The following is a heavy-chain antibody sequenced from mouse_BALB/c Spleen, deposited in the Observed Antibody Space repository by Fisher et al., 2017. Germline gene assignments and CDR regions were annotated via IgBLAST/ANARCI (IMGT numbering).Heavy chain of an antibody. Sequence: KFKGKATLTADTSSSTAFMHLNSLTSEDSAVYYCAREGLGLGGYAMDYWGQGTSVTVSS. V-gene: IGHV1-78*01. D-gene: IGHD4-1*01. CDR3: AREGLGLGGYAMDY. J-gene: IGHJ4*01.